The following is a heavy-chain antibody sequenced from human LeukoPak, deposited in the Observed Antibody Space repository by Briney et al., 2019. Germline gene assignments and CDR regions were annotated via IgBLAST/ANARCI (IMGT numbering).Heavy chain of an antibody. CDR1: GYSISSGYY. J-gene: IGHJ4*02. CDR2: IYHSGST. CDR3: ASPREGY. D-gene: IGHD5-24*01. Sequence: SETLSLTCAVSGYSISSGYYWGWIRQPPGKGLEWIGSIYHSGSTYYNPSLKSRVTISVDTSKNQVSLKLSSVTAADAAVYYCASPREGYWGQGTLVTVSS. V-gene: IGHV4-38-2*01.